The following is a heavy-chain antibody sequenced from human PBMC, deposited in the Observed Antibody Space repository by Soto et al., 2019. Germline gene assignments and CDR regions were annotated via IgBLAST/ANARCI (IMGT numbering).Heavy chain of an antibody. Sequence: QLQLQESGPGLVKPSETLSLTYSVSGGNYCWGWIRQPPGKGLEWIGSICYTGNSYYNPSLESRVTIFVDTSKNHFSLNLRSVTAADTAVHYCARHQTTLITPFDLWGQGMLVTVSS. V-gene: IGHV4-39*01. D-gene: IGHD4-17*01. CDR3: ARHQTTLITPFDL. CDR1: GGNYC. CDR2: ICYTGNS. J-gene: IGHJ4*02.